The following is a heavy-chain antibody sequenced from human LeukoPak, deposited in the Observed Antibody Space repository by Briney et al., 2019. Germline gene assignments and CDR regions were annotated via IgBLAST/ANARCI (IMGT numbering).Heavy chain of an antibody. CDR2: IKQDGSEK. Sequence: GGSLRLSCAASGFTFSRYWMSWVRQAPGRGLEWVANIKQDGSEKYYVDSVKGRFTISRDNAKNSLYLQINSLRAEDTAVYYCARHLQLERPYYYYGMDVWGKGTTVTVSS. CDR3: ARHLQLERPYYYYGMDV. CDR1: GFTFSRYW. J-gene: IGHJ6*04. D-gene: IGHD1-1*01. V-gene: IGHV3-7*03.